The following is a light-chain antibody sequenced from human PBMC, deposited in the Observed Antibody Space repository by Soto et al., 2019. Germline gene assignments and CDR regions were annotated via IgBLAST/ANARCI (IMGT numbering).Light chain of an antibody. Sequence: QSVLTQPPSASGTPGQRVTISCSGSSSNIGSNTVNWYQQLPGTAPKLLIYSNNQRPSGVPDRFSGSNSGTSASLAISGLQSEDEADYYCAVWDVSLKAWVFGGGTKVTVL. V-gene: IGLV1-44*01. CDR1: SSNIGSNT. J-gene: IGLJ3*02. CDR2: SNN. CDR3: AVWDVSLKAWV.